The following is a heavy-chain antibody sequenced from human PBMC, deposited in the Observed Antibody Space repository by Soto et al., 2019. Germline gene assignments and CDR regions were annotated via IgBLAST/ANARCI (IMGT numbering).Heavy chain of an antibody. J-gene: IGHJ1*01. CDR3: ARDLGSSWYPEYFQH. CDR1: GFTFNSYA. Sequence: PGGSLRLSCAASGFTFNSYAMNWVRQAPGKGLEWVSYISSSSSTIYYADSVKGRFTISRDNAKNSLYLQMNSLRAEDTAVYYCARDLGSSWYPEYFQHWGQGTLVTVSS. D-gene: IGHD6-13*01. CDR2: ISSSSSTI. V-gene: IGHV3-48*01.